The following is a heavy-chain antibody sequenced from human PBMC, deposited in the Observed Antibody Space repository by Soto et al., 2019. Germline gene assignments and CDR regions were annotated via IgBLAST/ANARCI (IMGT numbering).Heavy chain of an antibody. CDR3: ARDLQAYDYLHPGAFDI. V-gene: IGHV3-21*01. CDR1: GFTFSSYS. CDR2: ISSSSSYI. J-gene: IGHJ3*02. D-gene: IGHD3-16*01. Sequence: PGGSLRLSCAASGFTFSSYSMNWVRQAPGKGLEWVSYISSSSSYIYYADSVKGRFTISRDNAKNSLYLQMNSLRAEDTAVYYCARDLQAYDYLHPGAFDIWGQGTMVTVSS.